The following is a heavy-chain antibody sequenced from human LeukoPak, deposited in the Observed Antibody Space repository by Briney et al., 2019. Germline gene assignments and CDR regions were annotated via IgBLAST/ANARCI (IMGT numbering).Heavy chain of an antibody. CDR1: GFTFSSYS. Sequence: GGSLRLSCAASGFTFSSYSMNWVRQAPGKGLEWVSSISSSSSYIYYADSVKGRFTISRDNAKNSLYLQMNSLRAEDTAVYYCARVIVGATTGPHSAFDIWGQGTMVTVSS. D-gene: IGHD1-26*01. CDR2: ISSSSSYI. J-gene: IGHJ3*02. V-gene: IGHV3-21*01. CDR3: ARVIVGATTGPHSAFDI.